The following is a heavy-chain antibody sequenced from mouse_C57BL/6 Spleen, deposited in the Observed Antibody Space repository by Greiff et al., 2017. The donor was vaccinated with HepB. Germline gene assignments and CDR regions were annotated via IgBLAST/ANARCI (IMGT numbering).Heavy chain of an antibody. CDR1: GYTFTSYW. CDR3: ARGYGSRYRYFDV. D-gene: IGHD1-1*01. V-gene: IGHV1-50*01. J-gene: IGHJ1*03. CDR2: IDPSDSYT. Sequence: QVQLKQPGAELVKPGASVKLSCKASGYTFTSYWMQWVKQRPGQGLEWIGEIDPSDSYTNSNQKFKGKATLTVDTSSSPAYMQLSSLTSEDSAVYDCARGYGSRYRYFDVWGTGTTVTVSS.